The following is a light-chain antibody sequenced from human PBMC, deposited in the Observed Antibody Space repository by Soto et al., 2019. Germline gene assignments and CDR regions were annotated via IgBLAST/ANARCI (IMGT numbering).Light chain of an antibody. CDR2: TDY. J-gene: IGLJ3*02. Sequence: QSVLTQPPSASGTPGQRVIISCSGSNSNIGTYTVTWYQQLPGTAPNLLIYTDYQRPSGVPDRFSGSRSGTSASLAISGLQSEDEADYYCSSWDDSLSGGVFGGGTKLTVL. V-gene: IGLV1-44*01. CDR1: NSNIGTYT. CDR3: SSWDDSLSGGV.